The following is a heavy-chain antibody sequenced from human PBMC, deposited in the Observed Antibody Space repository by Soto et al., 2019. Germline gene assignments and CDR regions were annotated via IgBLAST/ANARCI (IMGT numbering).Heavy chain of an antibody. Sequence: GGSLRLSCAASGFTFSSYAMSRVRQAPGKGLEWVSAISGSGGSTYYADSVKGRFTISRDNSKNTLYLQMNSLRAEDTAVYYCAKKGSIAAAGTPSPFDFWGQGTLVTVSS. V-gene: IGHV3-23*01. CDR1: GFTFSSYA. D-gene: IGHD6-13*01. CDR2: ISGSGGST. J-gene: IGHJ4*02. CDR3: AKKGSIAAAGTPSPFDF.